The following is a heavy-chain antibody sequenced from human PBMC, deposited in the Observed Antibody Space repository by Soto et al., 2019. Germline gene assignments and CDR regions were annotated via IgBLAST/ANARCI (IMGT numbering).Heavy chain of an antibody. D-gene: IGHD3-22*01. Sequence: PSETLSLTCAVSGGSISSSNWWSWVRQPPGKGLEWIGEIYHSGSTNYNPSLKSRVTISVDKSKNQFPLKLSSVTAADTAVYYRARDSHYYDSSGYGYYYYGMDVWGQGTTVTVSS. CDR3: ARDSHYYDSSGYGYYYYGMDV. CDR2: IYHSGST. CDR1: GGSISSSNW. J-gene: IGHJ6*02. V-gene: IGHV4-4*02.